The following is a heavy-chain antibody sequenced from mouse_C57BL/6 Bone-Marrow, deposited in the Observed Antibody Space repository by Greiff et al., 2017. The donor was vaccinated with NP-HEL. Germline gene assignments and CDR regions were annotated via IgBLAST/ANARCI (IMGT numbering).Heavy chain of an antibody. CDR1: GYTFTNYW. D-gene: IGHD1-1*01. CDR3: ARRNGSHYYAMDY. CDR2: IYPGGGYT. V-gene: IGHV1-63*01. Sequence: QVQLKESGAELVRPGTSVKMSCKASGYTFTNYWIGWAKQRPGHGLEWIGDIYPGGGYTNYNEKFKGKATLTADKSSSTAYMQFSSLTSEDSAIYYCARRNGSHYYAMDYWGQGTSVTVSS. J-gene: IGHJ4*01.